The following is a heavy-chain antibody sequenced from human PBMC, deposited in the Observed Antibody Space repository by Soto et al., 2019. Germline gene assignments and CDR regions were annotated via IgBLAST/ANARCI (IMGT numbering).Heavy chain of an antibody. Sequence: EVQLVESGGGLVQPGGSLRLSCAASGFTVSNNYMNWVRQAPGKGLEWVSVIYSGGGTYYADSVKGRFTISRDNSKNTLYLKMNSLRAEDTGVYYCAGRQWELLLYWGQGTLVTVSS. CDR3: AGRQWELLLY. CDR1: GFTVSNNY. CDR2: IYSGGGT. D-gene: IGHD1-26*01. J-gene: IGHJ4*02. V-gene: IGHV3-66*01.